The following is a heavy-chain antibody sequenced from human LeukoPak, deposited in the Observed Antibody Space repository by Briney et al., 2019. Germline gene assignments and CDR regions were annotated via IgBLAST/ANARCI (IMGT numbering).Heavy chain of an antibody. Sequence: GGSLRLSCAASGFTFSNAWMSWVRQAPGKGLEWVGRIKSKTDGGTTDYAAPVKGRFTISRDDSKNTLYLQMNSLKTEDTAVYYCTTGRRDGYNSFDYWGQGTLVTVSS. CDR3: TTGRRDGYNSFDY. D-gene: IGHD5-24*01. J-gene: IGHJ4*02. V-gene: IGHV3-15*01. CDR2: IKSKTDGGTT. CDR1: GFTFSNAW.